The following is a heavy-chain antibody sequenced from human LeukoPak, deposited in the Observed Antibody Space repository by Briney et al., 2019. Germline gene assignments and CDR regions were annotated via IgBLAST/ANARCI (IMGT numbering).Heavy chain of an antibody. CDR3: ARAETTEGSY. CDR1: GFTFRTYW. D-gene: IGHD1-1*01. V-gene: IGHV3-74*01. J-gene: IGHJ4*02. CDR2: INSVGTST. Sequence: GGSLRLSCAASGFTFRTYWMHWVRQAPGKGLVWVAHINSVGTSTSYADSVKGRFTISRDTSKNTVYLQMNSLRAEDTARYYCARAETTEGSYWGQGTLVSVSS.